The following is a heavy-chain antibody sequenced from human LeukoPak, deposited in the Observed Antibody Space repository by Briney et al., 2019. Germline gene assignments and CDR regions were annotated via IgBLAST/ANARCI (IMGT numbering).Heavy chain of an antibody. V-gene: IGHV3-23*01. CDR2: ISSSGVYI. J-gene: IGHJ4*02. Sequence: TGGSLRLSCAASGFTFSSYAMSWVRQAPGKGLEWVSTISSSGVYINYAASVKGRFTISRDNSKNTLYLQMNSLRAEDTAVYYCASQSAWLVYWGQGTLVTVSS. CDR1: GFTFSSYA. CDR3: ASQSAWLVY. D-gene: IGHD6-19*01.